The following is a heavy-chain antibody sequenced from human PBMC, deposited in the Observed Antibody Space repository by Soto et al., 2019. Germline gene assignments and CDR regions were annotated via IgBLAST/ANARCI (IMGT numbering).Heavy chain of an antibody. J-gene: IGHJ4*02. CDR2: IYYSGST. D-gene: IGHD6-13*01. CDR1: GGSISSYY. Sequence: PSETLSLTCTVSGGSISSYYWSWIRQPPGKGLEWIGYIYYSGSTRYSPSFQGQVTISVDKSIRTAYLQWSSLKASDTAMYYCARQTNIATSPFDYWGQGTLVTVSS. CDR3: ARQTNIATSPFDY. V-gene: IGHV4-59*08.